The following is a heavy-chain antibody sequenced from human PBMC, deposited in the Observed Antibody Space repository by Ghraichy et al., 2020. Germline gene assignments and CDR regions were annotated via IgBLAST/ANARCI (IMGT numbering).Heavy chain of an antibody. J-gene: IGHJ6*02. CDR1: GDSVSSNSAA. Sequence: QTLSLTCAISGDSVSSNSAAWNWIRQSPSRGLEWLGRTYYRSKWYNDYAVSVKSRITINPDTSKNQFSLQLNSVTPEDTAVYYCAREELQWLPTTGPGMDVWGQGTTVTVSS. D-gene: IGHD6-19*01. CDR2: TYYRSKWYN. V-gene: IGHV6-1*01. CDR3: AREELQWLPTTGPGMDV.